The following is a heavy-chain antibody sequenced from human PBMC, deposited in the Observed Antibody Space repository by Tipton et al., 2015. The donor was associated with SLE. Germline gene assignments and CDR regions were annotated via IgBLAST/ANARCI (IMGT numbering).Heavy chain of an antibody. CDR2: IYTSGST. J-gene: IGHJ6*03. V-gene: IGHV4-61*02. D-gene: IGHD6-13*01. CDR1: GGSISSGSYY. CDR3: ARAIAYQQLAPMDV. Sequence: LRLSCTVSGGSISSGSYYWSWIRQPAGKGLEWIGRIYTSGSTNYNPSLKSRVTISVDTSKNQFSLKLSSVTAADTAVYYCARAIAYQQLAPMDVWGKGTTATVSS.